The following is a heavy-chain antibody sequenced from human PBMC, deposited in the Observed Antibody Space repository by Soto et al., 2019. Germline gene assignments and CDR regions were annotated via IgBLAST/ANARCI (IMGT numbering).Heavy chain of an antibody. D-gene: IGHD2-15*01. CDR3: ARTPWRIDAFDI. J-gene: IGHJ3*02. CDR1: GYTFTSYD. V-gene: IGHV1-8*01. Sequence: ASVKVSCKASGYTFTSYDINWVRQATGQGLEWMGWMNPNSGNTGYAQKFQGRVTMTRNTSISTAYMELSSLRSEDTAMYYCARTPWRIDAFDIWGQGTMVTVSS. CDR2: MNPNSGNT.